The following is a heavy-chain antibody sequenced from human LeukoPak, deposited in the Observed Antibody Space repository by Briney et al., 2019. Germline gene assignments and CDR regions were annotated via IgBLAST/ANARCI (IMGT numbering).Heavy chain of an antibody. CDR2: INSDGSST. Sequence: PGGSLRLSCAASGFTFSSYWMHWVRQAPGKGLVWVSRINSDGSSTSYADSVKGRFTISRDNAKNTLYLQMNSLRAEDTAVYYCARVPVVGSYHDYWGQGTLVTVSS. CDR1: GFTFSSYW. J-gene: IGHJ4*02. V-gene: IGHV3-74*01. CDR3: ARVPVVGSYHDY. D-gene: IGHD3-10*01.